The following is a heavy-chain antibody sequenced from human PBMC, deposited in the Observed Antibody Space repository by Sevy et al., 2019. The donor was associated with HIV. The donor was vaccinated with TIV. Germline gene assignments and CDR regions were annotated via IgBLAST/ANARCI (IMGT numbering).Heavy chain of an antibody. V-gene: IGHV3-30*18. J-gene: IGHJ1*01. Sequence: GGSLRLSCAASGFTFSSYGMHWVRQAPGKGLEWVAVISYDGSNKYYADSVKGRFTISRDNSKNTLYRQMNSLRAEDTAVYYCAKGYSSGWGAEYFQHWGQGTLVTVSS. CDR1: GFTFSSYG. CDR2: ISYDGSNK. D-gene: IGHD6-19*01. CDR3: AKGYSSGWGAEYFQH.